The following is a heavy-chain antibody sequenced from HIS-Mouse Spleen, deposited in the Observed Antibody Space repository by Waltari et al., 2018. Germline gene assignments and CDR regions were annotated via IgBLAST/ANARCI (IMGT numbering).Heavy chain of an antibody. CDR2: IYYRGIT. Sequence: QLQLQESGPGLVKPSETLSLTCTVSGGSISSSSYYWGWIRQPPGKGLEWIGSIYYRGITYYNPSLKSRVTISVDTSKNQFSLKLSSVTAADTAVYYCARDDPYSSGWYDFDYWAQGTLVTVSS. CDR1: GGSISSSSYY. V-gene: IGHV4-39*07. CDR3: ARDDPYSSGWYDFDY. D-gene: IGHD6-19*01. J-gene: IGHJ4*02.